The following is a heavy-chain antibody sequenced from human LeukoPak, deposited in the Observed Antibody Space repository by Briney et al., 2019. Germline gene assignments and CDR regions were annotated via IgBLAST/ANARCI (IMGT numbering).Heavy chain of an antibody. J-gene: IGHJ4*02. CDR1: GFAFSGYG. V-gene: IGHV3-30*02. Sequence: GGSLRLSCAASGFAFSGYGMHWVRQAPGKGLEWVTYIAYDGSDKFYADSVRGRFTISRDNSKNTLYVLMNSLRVDDTAIYYCVAIAVAGQFYWGQGTLVTVSS. CDR2: IAYDGSDK. D-gene: IGHD6-19*01. CDR3: VAIAVAGQFY.